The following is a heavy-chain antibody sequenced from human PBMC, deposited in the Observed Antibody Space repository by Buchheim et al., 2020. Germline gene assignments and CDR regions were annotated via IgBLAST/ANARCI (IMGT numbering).Heavy chain of an antibody. CDR2: ISYDGTNK. J-gene: IGHJ4*02. Sequence: QVQLVESGGGVVQPGRSLRLSCAASGFTFNNYGLHWVRQAPGKGLEWVAGISYDGTNKHYADSVKGRFTISRDTSRNTLYLQMNSLRAEDTALYYCATEEGPYSGSSASFDYWGQGTL. CDR1: GFTFNNYG. CDR3: ATEEGPYSGSSASFDY. V-gene: IGHV3-30*03. D-gene: IGHD1-26*01.